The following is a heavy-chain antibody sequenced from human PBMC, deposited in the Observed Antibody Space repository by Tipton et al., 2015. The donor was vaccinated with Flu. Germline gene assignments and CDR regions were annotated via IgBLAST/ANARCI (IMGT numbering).Heavy chain of an antibody. D-gene: IGHD3-9*01. CDR2: ISYNGNT. CDR1: GDSISNYY. CDR3: ATRQTGNSFDIWFDP. J-gene: IGHJ5*02. Sequence: TLSLTCTVSGDSISNYYWHWIRQPPGKGLEWIGCISYNGNTNYNPSLKSRVTISLDTSKNHFSLKLSSVTAADTAVYYCATRQTGNSFDIWFDPWGQGTLVTVSS. V-gene: IGHV4-59*01.